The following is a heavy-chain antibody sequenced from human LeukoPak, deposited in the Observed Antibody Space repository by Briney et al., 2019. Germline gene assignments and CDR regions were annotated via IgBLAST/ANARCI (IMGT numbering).Heavy chain of an antibody. V-gene: IGHV1-69*13. CDR1: GGTFSSYA. CDR2: IIPIFGTA. J-gene: IGHJ3*02. Sequence: GASVKVSCKASGGTFSSYAISWVRQAPGQGLEWMGGIIPIFGTANYAQKFQGRVTITADESTSTAYMELSSLRSEDTAVYYCAREPRGGVGATDGAFDIWGQGTMVTVSS. D-gene: IGHD1-26*01. CDR3: AREPRGGVGATDGAFDI.